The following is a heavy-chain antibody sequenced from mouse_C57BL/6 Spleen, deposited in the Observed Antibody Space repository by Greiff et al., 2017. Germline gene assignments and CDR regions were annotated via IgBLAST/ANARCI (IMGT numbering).Heavy chain of an antibody. CDR2: IYPGGGYT. Sequence: VQRVESGAELVRPGTSVKMSCKASGYTFTNYWIGWAKQRPGHGLEWIGDIYPGGGYTNYNEKFKGKATLTADKSSSTAYMQFSSLTSEDSAIYYCAREDYDGNYYAMDYWGQGTSVTVSS. CDR3: AREDYDGNYYAMDY. D-gene: IGHD2-4*01. CDR1: GYTFTNYW. V-gene: IGHV1-63*01. J-gene: IGHJ4*01.